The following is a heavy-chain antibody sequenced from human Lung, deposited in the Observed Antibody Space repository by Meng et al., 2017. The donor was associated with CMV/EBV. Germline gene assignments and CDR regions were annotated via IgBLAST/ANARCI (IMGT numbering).Heavy chain of an antibody. CDR3: ARGSTSVTMIVVVFTAASLAYDS. J-gene: IGHJ4*02. V-gene: IGHV4-34*01. Sequence: SXTXSLXCAVYVGSFSDYQWNWIRQPPGKGLEWIGEIDHSGTTNYNPSLKSRVTISVDTSKNQFSLKLKSVTAADTAVYYCARGSTSVTMIVVVFTAASLAYDSXGQGTLVTVSS. CDR2: IDHSGTT. CDR1: VGSFSDYQ. D-gene: IGHD3-22*01.